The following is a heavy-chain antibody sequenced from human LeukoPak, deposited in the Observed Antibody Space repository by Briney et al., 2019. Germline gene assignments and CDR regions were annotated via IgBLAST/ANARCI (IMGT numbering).Heavy chain of an antibody. V-gene: IGHV4-59*01. Sequence: ASETLSLTCTVSGGSISSYYWSWIRQPPGKGLEWIGYIYYSGSTNYNPSLKSRVTISVDTSKNQFSLKLSSVTAADTAVYYCARARGYSYVVYYFDYWGQGTLVTVSS. J-gene: IGHJ4*02. D-gene: IGHD5-18*01. CDR1: GGSISSYY. CDR2: IYYSGST. CDR3: ARARGYSYVVYYFDY.